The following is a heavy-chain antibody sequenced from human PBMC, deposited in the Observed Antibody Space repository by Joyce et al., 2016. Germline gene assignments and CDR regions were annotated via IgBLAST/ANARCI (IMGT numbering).Heavy chain of an antibody. CDR3: AKEVMSYSYGNDAFDL. D-gene: IGHD5-18*01. V-gene: IGHV3-30*18. CDR2: SSYDGSIE. CDR1: EFTFSNYG. J-gene: IGHJ3*01. Sequence: QVQLVESGGGLVQPGRSLRLSCAASEFTFSNYGMHWGRQATGKGLEGVAISSYDGSIEYYGDSVKGRFTISRDNSRNTLYLQMNSLRAEDTAVYYCAKEVMSYSYGNDAFDLWGQGTMVTVSS.